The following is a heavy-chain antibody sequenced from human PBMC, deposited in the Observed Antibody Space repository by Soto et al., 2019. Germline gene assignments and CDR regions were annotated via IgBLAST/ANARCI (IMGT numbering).Heavy chain of an antibody. D-gene: IGHD6-13*01. CDR2: IYWDADK. J-gene: IGHJ4*02. V-gene: IGHV2-5*02. CDR1: GFSLSTSGVG. CDR3: AHSGAWQQLVNRAYYFDY. Sequence: QITLKESGPTLVTPTQTLTLTCTFSGFSLSTSGVGVGWIRQPPGKALEWLALIYWDADKRYSPSLKSRLTITKDACKNPVGLTMPNIDPVATDTSYCAHSGAWQQLVNRAYYFDYWGQGTLVTV.